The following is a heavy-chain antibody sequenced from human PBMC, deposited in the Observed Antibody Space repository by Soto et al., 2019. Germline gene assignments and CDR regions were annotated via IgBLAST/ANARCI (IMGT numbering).Heavy chain of an antibody. D-gene: IGHD6-19*01. CDR2: IYYSGST. CDR1: GGSISSSSYY. Sequence: SETLSLTCTVSGGSISSSSYYWCWIRHPPGKGLEWVGSIYYSGSTYYNPSLKSRVTISVDTSRNQFSLKLSSVTAADTAVYYCAREGIAVAGNYYYYYGMDVWGQGTTVTVSS. CDR3: AREGIAVAGNYYYYYGMDV. J-gene: IGHJ6*02. V-gene: IGHV4-39*02.